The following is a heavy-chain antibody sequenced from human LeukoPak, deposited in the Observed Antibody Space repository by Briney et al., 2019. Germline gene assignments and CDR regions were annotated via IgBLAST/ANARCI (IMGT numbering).Heavy chain of an antibody. Sequence: GGSLRLSCAASGFTFTSYSMNWVRQAPGKGLEWISYISSSSSTIYYEDSVKGRFTISRDNAKNSLYLQMNSLRAEDTAVYYCARERYFDGLSPRTLAFDIWRQGTMVSVSS. D-gene: IGHD3-9*01. CDR1: GFTFTSYS. J-gene: IGHJ3*02. CDR3: ARERYFDGLSPRTLAFDI. CDR2: ISSSSSTI. V-gene: IGHV3-48*04.